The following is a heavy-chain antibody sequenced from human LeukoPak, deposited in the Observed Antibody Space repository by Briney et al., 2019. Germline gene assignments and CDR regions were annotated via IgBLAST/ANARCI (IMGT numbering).Heavy chain of an antibody. CDR1: GFTFSSYG. CDR3: AKDRSSSSWFENWFDP. D-gene: IGHD6-13*01. CDR2: ISYDGSNK. V-gene: IGHV3-30*18. J-gene: IGHJ5*02. Sequence: PPGGSLRLSCAASGFTFSSYGMPWVRQAPGKGLEWVAVISYDGSNKYYADSVKGRFTISRDNSKNTLYLQMNSLRAEDTAVYYCAKDRSSSSWFENWFDPWGQGTLITVSS.